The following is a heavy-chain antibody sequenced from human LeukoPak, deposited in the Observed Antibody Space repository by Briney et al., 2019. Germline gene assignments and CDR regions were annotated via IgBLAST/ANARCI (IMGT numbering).Heavy chain of an antibody. V-gene: IGHV1-2*02. CDR3: ARGPNYYGSGRSWFDP. CDR1: GYSFTGYY. J-gene: IGHJ5*02. D-gene: IGHD3-10*01. CDR2: INPNSGDT. Sequence: ASVKVSCKASGYSFTGYYIHWVRQAPGQGLDWMGWINPNSGDTKYAQKFQCRVTMTRDTSISTAYMELSRLNSDDTALYYCARGPNYYGSGRSWFDPWGQGTLVTVSS.